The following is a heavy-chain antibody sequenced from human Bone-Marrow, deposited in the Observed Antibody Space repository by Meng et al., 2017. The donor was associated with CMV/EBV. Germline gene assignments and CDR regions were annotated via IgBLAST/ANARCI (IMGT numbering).Heavy chain of an antibody. V-gene: IGHV1-2*02. CDR3: ARVRDSSGWYHLDY. D-gene: IGHD6-19*01. J-gene: IGHJ4*02. CDR1: GYTFTGYY. Sequence: ASVKVSCKASGYTFTGYYMHWVRQAPGQGLEWMGWINPNSGGTNYAQKFQGRVTMTRDTSISTAYMELSRLRSDDTAVYYLARVRDSSGWYHLDYWGQGTLVTVSS. CDR2: INPNSGGT.